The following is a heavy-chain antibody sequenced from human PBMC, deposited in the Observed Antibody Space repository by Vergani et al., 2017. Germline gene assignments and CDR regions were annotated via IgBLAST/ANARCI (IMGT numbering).Heavy chain of an antibody. V-gene: IGHV4-61*02. CDR1: GRSISSGSYY. D-gene: IGHD6-13*01. CDR2: FYTGGGT. CDR3: ARDPLYSTTWPFLLLDMDV. Sequence: QVQLQESGPGLVRPSQTLSLTCTVSGRSISSGSYYWSWFRQPAGKGLEWIGRFYTGGGTSYNPSLKSRVTISVDTSKNQFSLQLSSVTAADTAVYYCARDPLYSTTWPFLLLDMDVWGQGTTVTVSS. J-gene: IGHJ6*02.